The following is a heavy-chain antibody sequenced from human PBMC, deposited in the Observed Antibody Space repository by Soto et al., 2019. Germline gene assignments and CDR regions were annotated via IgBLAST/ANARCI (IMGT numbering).Heavy chain of an antibody. V-gene: IGHV3-9*01. D-gene: IGHD3-16*01. CDR2: ISWNSGSI. Sequence: EVQLVESGGGLVQPGRSLRLSCAASGFTFDDYAMHWVRQAPGKGLEWVSGISWNSGSIGYEDSVKGRFTISRDNAKNSLYLQMNSLRAEDTALYYCAKGRGGFGGVRMNNWFDPWGQVTLVTVSS. CDR3: AKGRGGFGGVRMNNWFDP. J-gene: IGHJ5*02. CDR1: GFTFDDYA.